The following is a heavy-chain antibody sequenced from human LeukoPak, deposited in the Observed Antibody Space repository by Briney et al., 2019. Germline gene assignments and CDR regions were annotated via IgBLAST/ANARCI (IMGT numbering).Heavy chain of an antibody. Sequence: GGSLRLSCAASGFTFSSYSMNWVRQAPGKGLEWVSSISSSSSYIYYADSVKGRFTISRDNAKNSLYLQMNSLRAEDTAVYYCARGVFPTRVAAAGRGEYYFDYWGQGTLVTVSS. CDR3: ARGVFPTRVAAAGRGEYYFDY. CDR2: ISSSSSYI. D-gene: IGHD6-13*01. CDR1: GFTFSSYS. V-gene: IGHV3-21*01. J-gene: IGHJ4*02.